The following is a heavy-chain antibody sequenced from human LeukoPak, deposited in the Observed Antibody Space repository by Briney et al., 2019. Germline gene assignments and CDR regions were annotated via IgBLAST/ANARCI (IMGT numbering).Heavy chain of an antibody. V-gene: IGHV3-9*01. CDR2: IGWNSGSI. J-gene: IGHJ6*02. Sequence: GGSLRLSCAASGFPFSSFAMHWVRQAPGKALEWVSVIGWNSGSIGYADSVKGRFTISRDNAKNSLYLQMNSLRAEDTALYYCSREMVVAADYYYGMDVWGQGTTVTVSS. D-gene: IGHD2-15*01. CDR3: SREMVVAADYYYGMDV. CDR1: GFPFSSFA.